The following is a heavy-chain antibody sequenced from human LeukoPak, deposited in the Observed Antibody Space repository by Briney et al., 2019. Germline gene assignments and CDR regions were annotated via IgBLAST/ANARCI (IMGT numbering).Heavy chain of an antibody. CDR3: ARVGVFGVVILGLVDYSGYSWFDP. CDR1: GYTFTGYY. CDR2: INPNSGGT. J-gene: IGHJ5*02. V-gene: IGHV1-2*02. Sequence: VASVKVSCKASGYTFTGYYMHWVRQAPGQGLEWMGWINPNSGGTSYAQKFQGRVTMTRDTSISTAYMELSRLRSDDTAVYYCARVGVFGVVILGLVDYSGYSWFDPWGQGTLVTVSS. D-gene: IGHD3-3*01.